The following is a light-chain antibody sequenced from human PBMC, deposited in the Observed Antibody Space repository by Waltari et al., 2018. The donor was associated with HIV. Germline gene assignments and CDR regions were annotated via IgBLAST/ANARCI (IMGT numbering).Light chain of an antibody. Sequence: EVLMNQSPLYLAVAVGQAASISCTSNQRLLYSDAHHYLFWFQLRPGQSPSRLIYKVSYRDSGVPRRFSGSGAGTEFTLSITRVEAEDAGLYFCMQVRYWPHTFGQGTNLQV. V-gene: IGKV2-30*01. CDR3: MQVRYWPHT. J-gene: IGKJ2*01. CDR2: KVS. CDR1: QRLLYSDAHHY.